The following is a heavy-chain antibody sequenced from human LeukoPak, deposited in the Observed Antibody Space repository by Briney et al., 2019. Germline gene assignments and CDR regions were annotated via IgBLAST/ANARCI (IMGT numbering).Heavy chain of an antibody. CDR1: GFTFSSYS. V-gene: IGHV3-23*01. Sequence: GGSLRLSCAASGFTFSSYSMNWVRQAPGKGLEWVATISGSGVMTYYADSVKGRFTVSGDTSKNTIYLQMHSLTAADTAVYYCAKDRSIGTYYTFDHWGQGTLVTVSS. D-gene: IGHD1-26*01. J-gene: IGHJ4*02. CDR2: ISGSGVMT. CDR3: AKDRSIGTYYTFDH.